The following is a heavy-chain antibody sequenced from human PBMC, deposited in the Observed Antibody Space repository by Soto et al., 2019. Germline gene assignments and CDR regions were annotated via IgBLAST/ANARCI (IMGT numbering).Heavy chain of an antibody. D-gene: IGHD2-15*01. Sequence: GGSLRLSCAASGFTFSSYGMHWVRQAPGKGLEWVAVISYDGSNKYYADSVKGRFTISRDNSKNTLYLQMNSLRAEDTAVYYCARPQGWTAYFDYWGQGTLVTVSS. J-gene: IGHJ4*02. V-gene: IGHV3-30*03. CDR1: GFTFSSYG. CDR2: ISYDGSNK. CDR3: ARPQGWTAYFDY.